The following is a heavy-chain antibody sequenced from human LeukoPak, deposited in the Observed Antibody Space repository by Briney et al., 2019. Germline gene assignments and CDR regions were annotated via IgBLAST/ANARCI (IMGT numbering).Heavy chain of an antibody. J-gene: IGHJ2*01. Sequence: SQTLSLTCAISGDSVSSNSAAWNWIRQSPSRGLEWLGRTYYRSKWSNDYAVSVKSRITINPDTSQNQFTLQLNSLTPEDTAVYYCARAPIGGWYFDLWGRGTLVTVSS. CDR3: ARAPIGGWYFDL. CDR2: TYYRSKWSN. D-gene: IGHD2-15*01. CDR1: GDSVSSNSAA. V-gene: IGHV6-1*01.